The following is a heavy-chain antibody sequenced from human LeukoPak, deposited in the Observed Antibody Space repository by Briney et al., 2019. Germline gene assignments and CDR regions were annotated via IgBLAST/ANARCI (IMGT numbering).Heavy chain of an antibody. V-gene: IGHV4-61*05. CDR2: IYYSGST. J-gene: IGHJ5*02. CDR1: GGSISSTSYY. CDR3: ARYSGSYYPYNWFDP. Sequence: SETLSLTCTVSGGSISSTSYYWGWIRQPPGKGLEWIGYIYYSGSTNYNPSLKSRVTISVDTSKNQFSLKLSSVTAADTAVYYCARYSGSYYPYNWFDPWGQGTLVTVSS. D-gene: IGHD1-26*01.